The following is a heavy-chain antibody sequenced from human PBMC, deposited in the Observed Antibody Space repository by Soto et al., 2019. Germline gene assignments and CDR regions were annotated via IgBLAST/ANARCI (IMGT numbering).Heavy chain of an antibody. Sequence: QVQLQQWGAGLLKPSETLSLTCAVYGGSFSGYYWSWIRQPPGKGLEWIGEINHSGSTNYNPSLKSRVTISLDTSKNQFSLKLSSVTAADTAVYYCARGRITPKRRGAFDIWGQGTMVTVSS. CDR2: INHSGST. D-gene: IGHD3-10*01. J-gene: IGHJ3*02. V-gene: IGHV4-34*01. CDR3: ARGRITPKRRGAFDI. CDR1: GGSFSGYY.